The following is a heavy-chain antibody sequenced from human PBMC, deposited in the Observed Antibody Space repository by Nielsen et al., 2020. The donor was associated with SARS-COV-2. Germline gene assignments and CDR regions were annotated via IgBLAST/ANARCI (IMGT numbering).Heavy chain of an antibody. D-gene: IGHD2-15*01. J-gene: IGHJ6*02. Sequence: WVRQAPGQGLEWMGWISAYNGKTNYAHKLQGRVTMTTDTSTSTVYMELRSLRSDDTAVYYCARDRDPTGANIVLLVAANQGMDVWGQGTTVTVSS. V-gene: IGHV1-18*01. CDR3: ARDRDPTGANIVLLVAANQGMDV. CDR2: ISAYNGKT.